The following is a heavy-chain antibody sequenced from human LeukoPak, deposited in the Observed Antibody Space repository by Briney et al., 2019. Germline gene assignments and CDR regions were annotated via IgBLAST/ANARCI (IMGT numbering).Heavy chain of an antibody. CDR1: GFTFSGSA. CDR2: ISYDGSNK. D-gene: IGHD5-18*01. J-gene: IGHJ3*02. CDR3: ARDADTSYARGAFDI. V-gene: IGHV3-30*04. Sequence: GGSLRLSCAASGFTFSGSAIHWVRQAPGKGLEWVAVISYDGSNKYYADSVKGRFTISRDNSKNTLYLQMNSLRAEDTAVYYCARDADTSYARGAFDIWGQGTMVTVSS.